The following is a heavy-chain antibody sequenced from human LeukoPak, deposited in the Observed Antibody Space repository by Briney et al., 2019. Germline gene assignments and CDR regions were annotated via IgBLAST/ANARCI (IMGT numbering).Heavy chain of an antibody. J-gene: IGHJ4*02. D-gene: IGHD4-17*01. CDR2: INHSGST. Sequence: PSETLSLTCAVYGGSFSGYYWSWIRQPPGKGLEWIGEINHSGSTNYNPSLKSRVTISVDTSKNQFSLKPSSVTAADTAVYYCSSDYGDYDYWGQGTLVTVSS. V-gene: IGHV4-34*01. CDR3: SSDYGDYDY. CDR1: GGSFSGYY.